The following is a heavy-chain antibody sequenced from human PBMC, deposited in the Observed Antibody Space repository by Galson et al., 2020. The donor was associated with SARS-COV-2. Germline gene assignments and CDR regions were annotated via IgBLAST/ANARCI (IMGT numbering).Heavy chain of an antibody. D-gene: IGHD1-26*01. CDR1: GGSISSGSYY. V-gene: IGHV4-61*02. J-gene: IGHJ4*02. CDR2: IYASGST. CDR3: ARESKVGVNGYYSDS. Sequence: SETLSLTCTVSGGSISSGSYYWSWIRQPAGKGLEWIGRIYASGSTSYNPSLKSRVTISVDTSKNQFSLKLSSVTAADTAIYYCARESKVGVNGYYSDSWGQGTLVTVSS.